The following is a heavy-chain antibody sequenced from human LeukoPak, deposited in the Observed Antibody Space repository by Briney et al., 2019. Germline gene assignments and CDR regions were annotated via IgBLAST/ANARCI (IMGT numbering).Heavy chain of an antibody. CDR3: ARGSRLGVVERDAFGI. CDR2: VSYDGSYK. J-gene: IGHJ3*02. CDR1: GFTFSNFA. Sequence: GGSLRLSCAATGFTFSNFAMHWVRQAPGKGLEWVAVVSYDGSYKYYADSVKGRFTMSRDNAKNSLYLQVNSLRAEDTAVYYCARGSRLGVVERDAFGIWGQGTMVTVSS. D-gene: IGHD3-3*01. V-gene: IGHV3-30*04.